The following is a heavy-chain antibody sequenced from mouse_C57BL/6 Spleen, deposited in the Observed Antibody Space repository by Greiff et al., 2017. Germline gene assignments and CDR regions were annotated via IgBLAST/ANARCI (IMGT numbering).Heavy chain of an antibody. CDR2: INPNNGGT. D-gene: IGHD1-1*01. CDR3: AVHYYGSSYGAMDY. Sequence: QLQQSGPELVKPGASVKISCKASGYTFTDYYMNWVKQSHGKSLEWIGDINPNNGGTSYNQKFKGKATLTVDKSSSTAYMELRSLTSEDSAVYYCAVHYYGSSYGAMDYWGQGTSVTVSS. CDR1: GYTFTDYY. V-gene: IGHV1-26*01. J-gene: IGHJ4*01.